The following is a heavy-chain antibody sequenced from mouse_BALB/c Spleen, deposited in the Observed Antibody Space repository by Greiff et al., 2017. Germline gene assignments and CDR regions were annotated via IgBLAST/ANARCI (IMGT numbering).Heavy chain of an antibody. CDR1: GFTFTDYY. Sequence: DVQLVESGGGLVQPGGSLRLSCATSGFTFTDYYMSWVRQPPGKALEWLGFIRNKANGYTTEYSASVKGRFTISRDNPQSILYLLMNTLRAEDSAAYYYARGGLRRELAMDYWGQGTSDTVSS. J-gene: IGHJ4*01. D-gene: IGHD2-4*01. V-gene: IGHV7-3*02. CDR2: IRNKANGYTT. CDR3: ARGGLRRELAMDY.